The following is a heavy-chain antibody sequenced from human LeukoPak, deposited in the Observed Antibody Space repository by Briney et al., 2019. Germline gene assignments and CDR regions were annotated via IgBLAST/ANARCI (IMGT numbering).Heavy chain of an antibody. CDR3: ARGPGNNTGWSAGMPKGWFDP. J-gene: IGHJ5*02. Sequence: GALVKVSCKASGYTFTSYDINWVRQATGQRLEWMGWMNPNSGNTGYAKKFQGRVTMTRNTSMSTAYMELSSLRSEDSAVYYCARGPGNNTGWSAGMPKGWFDPWGQGTLVTVSS. V-gene: IGHV1-8*01. D-gene: IGHD6-19*01. CDR1: GYTFTSYD. CDR2: MNPNSGNT.